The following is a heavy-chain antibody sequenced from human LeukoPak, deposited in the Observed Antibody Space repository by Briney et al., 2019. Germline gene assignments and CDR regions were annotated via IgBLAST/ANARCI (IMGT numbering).Heavy chain of an antibody. J-gene: IGHJ5*02. D-gene: IGHD1-26*01. V-gene: IGHV3-23*01. CDR1: GFTFSSYA. Sequence: GGSLRLSCAASGFTFSSYAMSWVRQAPGKGLEWVSYIRGSGGGSYYADSVKGRFTISRDNSKNTLYLQMNSLRVEDTAVYYCARGWELNPWGQGTLVTVSS. CDR3: ARGWELNP. CDR2: IRGSGGGS.